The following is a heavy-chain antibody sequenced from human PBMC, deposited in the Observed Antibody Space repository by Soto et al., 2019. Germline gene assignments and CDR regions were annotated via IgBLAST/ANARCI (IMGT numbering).Heavy chain of an antibody. Sequence: PSQTLSLTCAISGDSVSSNSAAWNWIRQSPSRGLEWLGRTYYRSKWYNDYAISVKSRITINPDTSKNQFSLQLNSVTPEDTAVYYCARDGLSCSGGSCYPNWFDPWGQGTLVTVSS. CDR1: GDSVSSNSAA. CDR2: TYYRSKWYN. CDR3: ARDGLSCSGGSCYPNWFDP. D-gene: IGHD2-15*01. J-gene: IGHJ5*02. V-gene: IGHV6-1*01.